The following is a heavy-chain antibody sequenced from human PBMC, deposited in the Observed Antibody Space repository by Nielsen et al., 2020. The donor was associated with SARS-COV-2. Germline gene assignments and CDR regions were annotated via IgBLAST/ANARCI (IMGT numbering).Heavy chain of an antibody. V-gene: IGHV3-7*03. J-gene: IGHJ4*02. D-gene: IGHD2-15*01. CDR2: IKKDGSEK. CDR3: ARNISPYSGIDY. Sequence: GGSLRPSCAAFGFTFDDYGMSWVRQLQGKGLEWVANIKKDGSEKYYVDSVTGRFTISRDNAKNSLYLQMNSLRADNTAVYYCARNISPYSGIDYWGQGTLVTVSS. CDR1: GFTFDDYG.